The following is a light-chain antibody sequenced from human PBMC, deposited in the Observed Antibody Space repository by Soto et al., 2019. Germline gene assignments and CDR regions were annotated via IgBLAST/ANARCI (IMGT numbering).Light chain of an antibody. Sequence: PGERATLSCRASQRITSYLAWYQQKPGQAPRLLIYDASNRATGIPARFSGSGSGTDFTLTISSLEPEDFAVYYCQQRSNWPPWTFGQGANVDIK. CDR2: DAS. CDR3: QQRSNWPPWT. CDR1: QRITSY. V-gene: IGKV3-11*01. J-gene: IGKJ1*01.